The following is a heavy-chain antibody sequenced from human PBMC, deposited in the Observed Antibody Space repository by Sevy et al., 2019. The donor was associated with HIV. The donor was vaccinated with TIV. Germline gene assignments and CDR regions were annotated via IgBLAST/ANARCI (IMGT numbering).Heavy chain of an antibody. CDR1: GFTFSSYS. CDR3: ARERKMYDSSCYYFHFDY. V-gene: IGHV3-48*02. D-gene: IGHD3-22*01. J-gene: IGHJ4*02. CDR2: ISRSSSTI. Sequence: GGSLRLSCAASGFTFSSYSMNWVRQAPGKGLEWVSYISRSSSTIYYADSVKGRFTISRDNAKNSLYLQMNSLRDEDTDVYYCARERKMYDSSCYYFHFDYWGQGALVTVSS.